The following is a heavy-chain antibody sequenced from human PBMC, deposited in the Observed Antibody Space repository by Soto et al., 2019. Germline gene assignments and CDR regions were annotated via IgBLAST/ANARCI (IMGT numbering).Heavy chain of an antibody. D-gene: IGHD4-17*01. Sequence: SETLSLTCTVSGGSISSGGYYWSWIRQHPGKGLEWIGYIYYSGSTYYNPSLKSRVTISVDTSKNQFSLKLSSVTAADTAVYYCARAQRGTVMTTVTTIGRELDYWGQGTLVTVSS. CDR3: ARAQRGTVMTTVTTIGRELDY. CDR1: GGSISSGGYY. J-gene: IGHJ4*02. V-gene: IGHV4-31*03. CDR2: IYYSGST.